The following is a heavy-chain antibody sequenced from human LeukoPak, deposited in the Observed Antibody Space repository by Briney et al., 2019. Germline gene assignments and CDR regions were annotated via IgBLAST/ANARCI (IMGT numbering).Heavy chain of an antibody. J-gene: IGHJ3*02. D-gene: IGHD6-13*01. CDR2: IYYSGST. V-gene: IGHV4-39*07. Sequence: PSETLSLTCTVSGGSISSSSYYWGWIRQPPGKGLEWIGSIYYSGSTYYNPSLKSRVTISVDTSKNQFSLKLSSVTAADTAVYYCARERQLDGASYAFDIWGQGTMVTVSS. CDR1: GGSISSSSYY. CDR3: ARERQLDGASYAFDI.